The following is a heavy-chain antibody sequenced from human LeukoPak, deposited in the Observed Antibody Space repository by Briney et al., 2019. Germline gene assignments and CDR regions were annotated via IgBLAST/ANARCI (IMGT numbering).Heavy chain of an antibody. Sequence: SETLSLTCSVSGGSINSDYWNWIRQPPGKGLEWIGYMYHYWCTNYNPSLKSRVTISINKPKKHFSLKLIPATAADTAIYYCARVGGMTTVNNAAFDIWGQGTMVTVSS. J-gene: IGHJ3*02. CDR2: MYHYWCT. CDR1: GGSINSDY. D-gene: IGHD4-11*01. V-gene: IGHV4-59*01. CDR3: ARVGGMTTVNNAAFDI.